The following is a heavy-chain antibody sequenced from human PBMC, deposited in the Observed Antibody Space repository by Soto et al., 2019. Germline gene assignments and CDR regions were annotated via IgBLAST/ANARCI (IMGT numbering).Heavy chain of an antibody. D-gene: IGHD6-13*01. CDR1: GGSISSGDYY. CDR2: IYYSGST. CDR3: ARGVAAAGPTYYYYGMDV. V-gene: IGHV4-30-4*01. Sequence: SETLSLTCTVSGGSISSGDYYWSWIRQPPGKGLEWIGYIYYSGSTYYNPSLKSRVTISVDTSKNQFSLKLSSVTAADTAVYYCARGVAAAGPTYYYYGMDVWGQGTTVTVSS. J-gene: IGHJ6*02.